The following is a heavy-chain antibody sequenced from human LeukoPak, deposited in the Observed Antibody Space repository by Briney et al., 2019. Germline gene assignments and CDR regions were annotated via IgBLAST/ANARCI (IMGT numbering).Heavy chain of an antibody. D-gene: IGHD3-22*01. V-gene: IGHV1-69*13. Sequence: SVKVSCKASGYTFTSYYMHWVRQAPGQGLEWMGGIIPIFGTANYAQKFQGRVTITADESTSTAYMELSSLRSEDTAVYYCARAWYYYDPYYFDYWGQGTLVTVSS. CDR3: ARAWYYYDPYYFDY. J-gene: IGHJ4*02. CDR1: GYTFTSYY. CDR2: IIPIFGTA.